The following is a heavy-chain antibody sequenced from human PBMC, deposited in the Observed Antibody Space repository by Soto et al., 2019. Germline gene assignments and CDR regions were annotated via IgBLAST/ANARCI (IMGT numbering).Heavy chain of an antibody. CDR2: ISYDGSNK. Sequence: GGSLRLSCAASGFTFSSYAMHWVRQAPGKGLEWVAVISYDGSNKYYADSVKGRFTISRDNSKNTLYLQMNSLRAEDTTVYYCARDRGEYDYVWGSYRFGPYYYYGMDVWGQGTTGTVSS. J-gene: IGHJ6*02. D-gene: IGHD3-16*02. V-gene: IGHV3-30-3*01. CDR1: GFTFSSYA. CDR3: ARDRGEYDYVWGSYRFGPYYYYGMDV.